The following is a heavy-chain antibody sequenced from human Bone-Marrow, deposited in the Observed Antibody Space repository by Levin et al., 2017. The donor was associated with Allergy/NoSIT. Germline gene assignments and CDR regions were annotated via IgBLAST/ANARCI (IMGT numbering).Heavy chain of an antibody. J-gene: IGHJ4*02. CDR3: ARGGAIAVAVKSPEYYFDY. V-gene: IGHV1-2*02. D-gene: IGHD6-19*01. CDR1: GYTFTGYY. CDR2: INPNSGGT. Sequence: GESLKISCKASGYTFTGYYMHWVRQAPGQGLEWMGWINPNSGGTNYAQKFQGRVTMTRDTSISTAYMELSRLRSDDTAVYYCARGGAIAVAVKSPEYYFDYWGQGTLVTVSS.